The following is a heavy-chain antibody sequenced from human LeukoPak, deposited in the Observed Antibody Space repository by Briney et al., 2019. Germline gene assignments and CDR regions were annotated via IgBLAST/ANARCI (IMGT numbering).Heavy chain of an antibody. CDR1: GFTFSSYW. D-gene: IGHD3-16*02. CDR3: ARVGGDDYVWGSYRSGIDY. CDR2: INSDGTST. V-gene: IGHV3-74*01. Sequence: GGSLRLSCAASGFTFSSYWMHWVRQAPGKGLVWVSRINSDGTSTNYADSVMGRFTISRDNAKNALYLQMNSLRAEDTAVYYCARVGGDDYVWGSYRSGIDYWGQGTLVTVSS. J-gene: IGHJ4*02.